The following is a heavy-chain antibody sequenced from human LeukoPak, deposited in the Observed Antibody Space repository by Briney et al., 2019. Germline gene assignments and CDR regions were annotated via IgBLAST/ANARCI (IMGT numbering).Heavy chain of an antibody. J-gene: IGHJ4*02. CDR3: VRGRPY. CDR2: ITPDGSNH. CDR1: GFTFSSYW. V-gene: IGHV3-7*05. Sequence: VGSLRLSCAVSGFTFSSYWINWVRQAPGKGPEWVASITPDGSNHYYVDSVKGRFTISRDNAKDSLYLQMSSLRVEDTAVYFCVRGRPYWGQGTPVTVSS.